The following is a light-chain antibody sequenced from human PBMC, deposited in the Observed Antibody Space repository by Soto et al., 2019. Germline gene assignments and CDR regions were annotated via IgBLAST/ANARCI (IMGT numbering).Light chain of an antibody. J-gene: IGKJ3*01. CDR1: QSVSSN. Sequence: EIVMTQSPATLSVSPGERATLSCRASQSVSSNLAWYQQRPGQAPSLLIYGASTRATGIPDRFSGSGSGTDFTLTISRLEPEDFAVYYCQQYGSSPFTFGPGTKVDIK. CDR3: QQYGSSPFT. V-gene: IGKV3-20*01. CDR2: GAS.